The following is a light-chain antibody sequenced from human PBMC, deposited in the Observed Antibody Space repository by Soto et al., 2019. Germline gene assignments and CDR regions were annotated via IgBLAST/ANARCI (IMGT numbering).Light chain of an antibody. CDR1: QSISSW. J-gene: IGKJ2*01. Sequence: DIQMTQSPSTLSASVGDRVTITCRASQSISSWLAWYQQKPGKAPKLLIYDASSLESGVPSRFSGSGSGTEFTLTISSLQPDDFATYYCQQYTSYSYTFGQGTKLEMK. CDR2: DAS. V-gene: IGKV1-5*01. CDR3: QQYTSYSYT.